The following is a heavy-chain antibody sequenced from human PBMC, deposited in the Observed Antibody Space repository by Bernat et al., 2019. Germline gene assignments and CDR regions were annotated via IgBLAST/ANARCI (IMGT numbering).Heavy chain of an antibody. CDR2: ISYDGSNK. CDR1: GFTFSSYA. V-gene: IGHV3-30-3*01. J-gene: IGHJ4*02. D-gene: IGHD3-3*01. Sequence: QVQLVESGGGVVQPGRSLRPSCAASGFTFSSYAMPWVRQAPGKGLGWVAVISYDGSNKYYADSVKGRFTISRDNSKNTLYLQMNSLRAEDTAVYYCARENINYDFWSGYSTYYFDYWGQGTLVTVSS. CDR3: ARENINYDFWSGYSTYYFDY.